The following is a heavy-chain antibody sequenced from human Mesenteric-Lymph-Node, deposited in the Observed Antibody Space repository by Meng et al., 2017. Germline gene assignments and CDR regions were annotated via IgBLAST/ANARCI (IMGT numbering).Heavy chain of an antibody. V-gene: IGHV4-59*01. CDR3: ARGSDSYVPGLDL. Sequence: SETLSLTCTISGGSISSYYWSWIRQPPGKGLEWIGYTHYSGITNYNPSLKSRVTISLDTSKTQFSLRLSSMTAADTAVYYCARGSDSYVPGLDLWGQGTLVTVSS. J-gene: IGHJ5*02. D-gene: IGHD5-18*01. CDR1: GGSISSYY. CDR2: THYSGIT.